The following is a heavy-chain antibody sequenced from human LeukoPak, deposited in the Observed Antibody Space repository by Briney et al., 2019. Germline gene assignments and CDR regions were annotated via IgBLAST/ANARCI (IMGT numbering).Heavy chain of an antibody. D-gene: IGHD4/OR15-4a*01. Sequence: SQTLSLTCAVSGGSISSGGYSWSWIRQPPGKGLEWIGYIYYSGSTYYNPSLKSRVSISIDTSKNQFSLKLNSVTAADTAVYYCARADSVLPSSVDYWGQGTLVTVSS. CDR1: GGSISSGGYS. CDR2: IYYSGST. CDR3: ARADSVLPSSVDY. V-gene: IGHV4-31*11. J-gene: IGHJ4*02.